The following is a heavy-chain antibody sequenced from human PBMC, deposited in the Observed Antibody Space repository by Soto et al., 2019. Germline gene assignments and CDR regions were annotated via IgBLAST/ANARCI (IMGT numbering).Heavy chain of an antibody. Sequence: GSLRLSCAASVFTFSSYSMSWVREAPGKGLEWVSGFRTGGDDGTTYYADSVKGRFTISRDNSKNTLFLQMNSLRAEDTAIYYCAKKVNSGPGSQYFDYWGQGTLVTVSS. CDR3: AKKVNSGPGSQYFDY. CDR1: VFTFSSYS. D-gene: IGHD3-10*01. CDR2: FRTGGDDGTT. V-gene: IGHV3-23*01. J-gene: IGHJ4*02.